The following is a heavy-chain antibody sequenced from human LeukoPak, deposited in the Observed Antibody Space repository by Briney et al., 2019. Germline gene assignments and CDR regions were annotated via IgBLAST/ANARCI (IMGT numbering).Heavy chain of an antibody. J-gene: IGHJ4*02. CDR2: IYYSGST. Sequence: SETLSLTCTVSGGSISSYYWSWIRQPPGKGLEWIGYIYYSGSTNYNPSLKSRVTISVDTSKNQFSLKLSSVTAADTAVYYCARVDTYYYDSSGYTPDTIDYWGQGTLVTVSS. V-gene: IGHV4-59*12. CDR1: GGSISSYY. CDR3: ARVDTYYYDSSGYTPDTIDY. D-gene: IGHD3-22*01.